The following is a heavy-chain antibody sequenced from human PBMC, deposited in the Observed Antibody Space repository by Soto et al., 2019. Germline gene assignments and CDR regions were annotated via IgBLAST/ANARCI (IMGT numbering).Heavy chain of an antibody. CDR1: KFTFSSYA. CDR3: AKDLRGSGGFGHYYHSYDMHV. Sequence: GGSLRLSCVSSKFTFSSYAMSCVRHAPGKGLEWVSGISISGGSTYYADSVKGRFTMSRDNSKNMLYLQMNSLRAEDTAVYYCAKDLRGSGGFGHYYHSYDMHVLGQGTTFNVSS. V-gene: IGHV3-23*01. CDR2: ISISGGST. J-gene: IGHJ6*02. D-gene: IGHD3-10*01.